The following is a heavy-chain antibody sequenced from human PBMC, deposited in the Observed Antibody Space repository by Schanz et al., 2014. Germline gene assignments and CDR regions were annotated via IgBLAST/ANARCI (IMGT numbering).Heavy chain of an antibody. CDR1: GYSFISHA. V-gene: IGHV1-69*04. CDR3: ARGRTFDY. CDR2: IIPVLAIA. J-gene: IGHJ4*02. Sequence: VQLEQSGAEVKKPGASVKVSCKASGYSFISHAIHWVRQAPGQGLEWMGRIIPVLAIADYAQKFQGRVTMTADTSTSTAYMDLRSLRSDDTAVYYCARGRTFDYWGQGTLVTVSS.